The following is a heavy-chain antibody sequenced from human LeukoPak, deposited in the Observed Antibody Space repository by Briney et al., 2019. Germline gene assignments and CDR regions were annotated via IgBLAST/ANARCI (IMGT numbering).Heavy chain of an antibody. D-gene: IGHD3-9*01. CDR3: AKPHDILTGYPTPNDY. V-gene: IGHV3-30*18. Sequence: GSLRLSCAASGFTFSSYGMHWVRQAPGKGLEWVAVISYDGSNKYYADSVKGRFTISRDNSKNTLYLQMNSLRAEDTAVYYCAKPHDILTGYPTPNDYWGQGTLVTVSS. CDR1: GFTFSSYG. CDR2: ISYDGSNK. J-gene: IGHJ4*02.